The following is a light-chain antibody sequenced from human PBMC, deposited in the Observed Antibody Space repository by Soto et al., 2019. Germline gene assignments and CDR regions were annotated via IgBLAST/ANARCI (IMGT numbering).Light chain of an antibody. V-gene: IGKV3-20*01. J-gene: IGKJ1*01. Sequence: EIVLTQSPGTLSLSPGERATLSCRASQSVSSNYLAWYQQKPGQAPRLLIYGASSRATGIPDRFSGSGSGTDFTLTISRLEPEDFAVYYCQQYDSSPWTCGQGTKVEIK. CDR3: QQYDSSPWT. CDR1: QSVSSNY. CDR2: GAS.